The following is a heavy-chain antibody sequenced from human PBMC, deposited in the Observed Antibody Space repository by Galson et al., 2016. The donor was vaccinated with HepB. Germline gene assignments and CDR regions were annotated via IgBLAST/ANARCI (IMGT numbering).Heavy chain of an antibody. Sequence: SETLSLTCAVYRGFFSGHYWSWIRQPPGKGLEWTGEINHSGGTNYNPSLKSRVTISLDTSKNQFSLKLSSVTAADTGVYFCARGNLRGELHFDYWGQGNLVTVSS. CDR1: RGFFSGHY. V-gene: IGHV4-34*01. J-gene: IGHJ4*02. D-gene: IGHD1-26*01. CDR3: ARGNLRGELHFDY. CDR2: INHSGGT.